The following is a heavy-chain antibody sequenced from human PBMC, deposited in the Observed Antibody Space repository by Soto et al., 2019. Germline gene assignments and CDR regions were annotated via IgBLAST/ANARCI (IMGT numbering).Heavy chain of an antibody. J-gene: IGHJ4*02. CDR1: GYTLTALS. CDR2: FDPEDGET. Sequence: ASVKVSCKVSGYTLTALSMHWLRQAPGKGLEWMGGFDPEDGETIYAQKFQGRVTMTEDTSTDTAYMELSSLRSEDTAVYYCATALIVGASRLFDYRGQGTLVTVSS. CDR3: ATALIVGASRLFDY. V-gene: IGHV1-24*01. D-gene: IGHD1-26*01.